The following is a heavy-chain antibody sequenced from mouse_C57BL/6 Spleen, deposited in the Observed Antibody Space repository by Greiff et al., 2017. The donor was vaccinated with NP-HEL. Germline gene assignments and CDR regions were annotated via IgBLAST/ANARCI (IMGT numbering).Heavy chain of an antibody. CDR3: ARSHSGYADY. Sequence: EVQLQQSGPELVKPGASVKISCKASGYTFTDYYMNWVKQSHGKSLEWIGDINPNNGGTSYNQKFKGKATLTVDKSSSTAYMELRSLTSEDSAVYYCARSHSGYADYWGQGTTLTVSS. D-gene: IGHD3-2*02. CDR1: GYTFTDYY. V-gene: IGHV1-26*01. J-gene: IGHJ2*01. CDR2: INPNNGGT.